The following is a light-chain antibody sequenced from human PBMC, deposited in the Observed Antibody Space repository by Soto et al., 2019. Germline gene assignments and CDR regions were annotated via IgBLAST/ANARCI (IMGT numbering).Light chain of an antibody. CDR1: QSVSSN. CDR3: QQYNGWPRA. J-gene: IGKJ1*01. Sequence: EILMTQSPATLSVSPGERVTLSCRASQSVSSNLAWYQQQPGQAPRLLIFGASTRATGIPARFSGSGSGTEFTLTISRLQSEDFAVYYLQQYNGWPRALGQGPNVEIK. V-gene: IGKV3-15*01. CDR2: GAS.